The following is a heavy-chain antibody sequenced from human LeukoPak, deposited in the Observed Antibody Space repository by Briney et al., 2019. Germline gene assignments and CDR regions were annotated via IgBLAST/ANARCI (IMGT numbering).Heavy chain of an antibody. CDR3: ARDRPTYVDTAISYYYGMDV. V-gene: IGHV1-3*01. CDR2: INAGNGNT. Sequence: ASVKVSCKASGYTFTSYAMHWVRQAPGQRLEWMGWINAGNGNTKYSQKFQGRVTITRVTSASTAYMELSSLRSEDTAVYYCARDRPTYVDTAISYYYGMDVWGQGTTVTVSS. J-gene: IGHJ6*02. CDR1: GYTFTSYA. D-gene: IGHD5-18*01.